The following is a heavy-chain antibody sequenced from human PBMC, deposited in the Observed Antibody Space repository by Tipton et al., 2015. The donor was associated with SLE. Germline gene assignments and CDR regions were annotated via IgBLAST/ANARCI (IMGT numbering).Heavy chain of an antibody. J-gene: IGHJ5*02. CDR1: GGSISSYY. CDR3: ARVYGGNPGWFDP. CDR2: IYYSGST. Sequence: TLSLTCTVSGGSISSYYWSWIRQPPGKGLEWIGCIYYSGSTNYNPSLKSRVTISVDTSKNQFSLKLSSVTAADTAVYYCARVYGGNPGWFDPWGQGTLVTVSS. V-gene: IGHV4-59*01. D-gene: IGHD4-23*01.